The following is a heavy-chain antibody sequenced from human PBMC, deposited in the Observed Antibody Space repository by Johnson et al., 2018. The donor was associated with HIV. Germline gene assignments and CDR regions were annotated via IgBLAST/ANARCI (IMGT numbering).Heavy chain of an antibody. CDR1: RLPVSGYY. V-gene: IGHV3-66*01. CDR3: AKEGSIAAAGNDAFDI. CDR2: INSGGDT. D-gene: IGHD6-13*01. Sequence: VQLVESGGGLVQPGGSLRLSCAASRLPVSGYYMTWVRQGPGKGLEWVSVINSGGDTYYADSVTGRFTISRDNSKNTLYLQMNSLRAEDTAVYYCAKEGSIAAAGNDAFDIWGQGTMVTVSS. J-gene: IGHJ3*02.